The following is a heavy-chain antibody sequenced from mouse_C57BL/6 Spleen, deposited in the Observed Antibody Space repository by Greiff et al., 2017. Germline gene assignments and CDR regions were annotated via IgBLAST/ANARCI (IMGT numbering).Heavy chain of an antibody. CDR3: AGKGYDWGAMDY. Sequence: VMLVESGPGLVQPSQSLSITCTVSGFSLTSYGVHWVRQSPGKGLEWLGVIWSGGSTDYNAAFISRLSISKDNSKSQVFFKMNSLQADDTAIYYCAGKGYDWGAMDYWGQGTSVTVSS. J-gene: IGHJ4*01. CDR2: IWSGGST. D-gene: IGHD2-4*01. V-gene: IGHV2-2*01. CDR1: GFSLTSYG.